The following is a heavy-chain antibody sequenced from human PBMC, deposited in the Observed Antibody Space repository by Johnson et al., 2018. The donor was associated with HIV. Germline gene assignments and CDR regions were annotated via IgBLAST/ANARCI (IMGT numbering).Heavy chain of an antibody. CDR1: GFTFSSYG. D-gene: IGHD1-26*01. V-gene: IGHV3-30*19. Sequence: QVQLVESGGGVVQPGGSLRLSCAASGFTFSSYGMHWVRQAPGKGLEWVAVISYDGSNKYYADSVKGRFTISRDNSKNKLYLQMNRLRAEDTAGYYCAKARGIVGATGVFDIWGQGTMVTVSS. CDR3: AKARGIVGATGVFDI. CDR2: ISYDGSNK. J-gene: IGHJ3*02.